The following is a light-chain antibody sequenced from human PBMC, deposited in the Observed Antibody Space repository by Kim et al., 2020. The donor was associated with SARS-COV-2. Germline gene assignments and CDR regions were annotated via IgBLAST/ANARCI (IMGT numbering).Light chain of an antibody. Sequence: GQSVTISCSGTSSDVGGYQFVSWYQQHPGKAPKLLIFDVTQRPSGVPDRFSGSKSGNTASLTVSGLRPDDEADYYCSSYAGTNSVIFGGGTKVTVL. CDR2: DVT. CDR3: SSYAGTNSVI. CDR1: SSDVGGYQF. J-gene: IGLJ2*01. V-gene: IGLV2-8*01.